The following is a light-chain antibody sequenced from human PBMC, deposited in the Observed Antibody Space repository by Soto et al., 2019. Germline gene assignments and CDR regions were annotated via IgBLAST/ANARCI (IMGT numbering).Light chain of an antibody. CDR3: QQYNNWPT. CDR1: QSVSSSY. J-gene: IGKJ5*01. Sequence: EIVLTQSPGTLSLSPGERATLSCRASQSVSSSYLAWYQQKPGQAPRLLIYGASSRATGIPDRFSGSGSGTDFTLTISSLQSVDFAVYSCQQYNNWPTFGQGTRLEIK. CDR2: GAS. V-gene: IGKV3-20*01.